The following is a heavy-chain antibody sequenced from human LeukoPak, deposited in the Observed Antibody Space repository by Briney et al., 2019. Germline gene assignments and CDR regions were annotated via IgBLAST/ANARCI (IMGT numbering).Heavy chain of an antibody. CDR1: GDSVSSNSAT. CDR3: ARGPSYFQH. J-gene: IGHJ1*01. Sequence: SQTLSLTCAISGDSVSSNSATWNRIRQSPSRGLEWLGRTYYRSKWYKYYAVSVKGRITINPDTSKNQFSLQLNSVTPEDTAVYYCARGPSYFQHWGQGTLVTVSS. V-gene: IGHV6-1*01. CDR2: TYYRSKWYK.